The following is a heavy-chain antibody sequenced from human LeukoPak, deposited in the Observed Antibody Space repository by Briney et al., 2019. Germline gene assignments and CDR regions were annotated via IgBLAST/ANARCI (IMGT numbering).Heavy chain of an antibody. CDR3: ARDQRPGWGEYFQH. J-gene: IGHJ1*01. CDR2: IKQDGSEK. Sequence: GGSLRLSCAASGFTLSDHWMTWVRQAPGKGPEWVAYIKQDGSEKYYADSVKGRFTISRDNSKNTVYLQMNSLRVEDTAVYYCARDQRPGWGEYFQHWGQGTLVTVSS. CDR1: GFTLSDHW. D-gene: IGHD3-16*01. V-gene: IGHV3-7*01.